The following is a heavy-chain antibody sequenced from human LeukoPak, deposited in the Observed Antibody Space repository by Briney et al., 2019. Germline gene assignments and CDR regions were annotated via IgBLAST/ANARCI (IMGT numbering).Heavy chain of an antibody. CDR3: ARESMITFGGVIDPFDY. CDR1: GYTFTSYY. D-gene: IGHD3-16*02. V-gene: IGHV1-46*01. CDR2: INPSGGST. J-gene: IGHJ4*02. Sequence: GASVKVSCKASGYTFTSYYMHWVRQAPGQGLEWMGIINPSGGSTSYAQKFQGRVTMTRDTSTSTAYMELRSLRSDDTAVYYCARESMITFGGVIDPFDYWGQGTLVTVSS.